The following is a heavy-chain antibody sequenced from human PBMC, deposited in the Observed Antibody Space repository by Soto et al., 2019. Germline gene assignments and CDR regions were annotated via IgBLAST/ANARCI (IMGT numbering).Heavy chain of an antibody. CDR1: GGTFSSYA. Sequence: SVKVSCKASGGTFSSYAISWVRQAPGQGLEWMGGIIPIFGTANYAQKFQGRVTITADESTSTAYMELSSLRSEDTAVYYCARVNKGVYYDSSGYYPALDYWGQGTLVTVSS. V-gene: IGHV1-69*13. CDR3: ARVNKGVYYDSSGYYPALDY. D-gene: IGHD3-22*01. CDR2: IIPIFGTA. J-gene: IGHJ4*02.